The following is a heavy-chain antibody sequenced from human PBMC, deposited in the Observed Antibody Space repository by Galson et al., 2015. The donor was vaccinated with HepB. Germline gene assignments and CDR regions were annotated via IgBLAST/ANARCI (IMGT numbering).Heavy chain of an antibody. CDR1: GYTLTELS. CDR3: ATDSGGKWELAYFDY. J-gene: IGHJ4*02. V-gene: IGHV1-24*01. CDR2: FDPEDGET. Sequence: SVKVSCKVSGYTLTELSMHWVRQAPGKGLEWMGGFDPEDGETTYAQKFQGRVTMTEDTSTDTAYMELSSLRSEDTAVYYCATDSGGKWELAYFDYWGQGTLVTVSS. D-gene: IGHD1-26*01.